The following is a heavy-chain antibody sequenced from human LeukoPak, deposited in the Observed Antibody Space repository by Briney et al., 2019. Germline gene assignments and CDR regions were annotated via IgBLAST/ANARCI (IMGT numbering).Heavy chain of an antibody. CDR2: INHSGST. V-gene: IGHV4-34*01. D-gene: IGHD6-19*01. Sequence: PSETLSLTCAVYGGSFSGYYWSWIRHPPEKGLEWIGEINHSGSTNYNPSLKSRVTISVDTSKNQFSLKLSSVTAADTAVYYCARGGIAVAGTLFDPWGQGTLVTVSS. CDR1: GGSFSGYY. J-gene: IGHJ5*02. CDR3: ARGGIAVAGTLFDP.